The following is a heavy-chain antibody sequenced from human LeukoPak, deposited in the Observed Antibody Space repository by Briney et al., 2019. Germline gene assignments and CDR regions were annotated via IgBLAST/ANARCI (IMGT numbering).Heavy chain of an antibody. CDR3: ARGENKYDY. J-gene: IGHJ4*02. Sequence: GGSLRLSCAASGFTFSSYAMIWVRQAPGKGLEWVSAISGSGGSTYYADSVKGRFTIARDNSKNTLYLQMNSLRAEDTAVYYCARGENKYDYWGQGTLVTVSS. CDR2: ISGSGGST. V-gene: IGHV3-23*01. CDR1: GFTFSSYA. D-gene: IGHD1/OR15-1a*01.